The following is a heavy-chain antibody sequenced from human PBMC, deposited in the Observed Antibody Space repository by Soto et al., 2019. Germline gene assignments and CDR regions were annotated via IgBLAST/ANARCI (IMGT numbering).Heavy chain of an antibody. CDR1: GYTFTGYY. J-gene: IGHJ4*02. CDR2: INPNSGGT. D-gene: IGHD2-21*01. V-gene: IGHV1-2*04. Sequence: GVSVKVSCKASGYTFTGYYMHWVRQAPGQGLEWMGWINPNSGGTNYAQKFQGWVTMTRDTSISTAYMELSRLRSDDTAAYYCARMNCGGDCYSRYYFDYWGQGTLVTVSS. CDR3: ARMNCGGDCYSRYYFDY.